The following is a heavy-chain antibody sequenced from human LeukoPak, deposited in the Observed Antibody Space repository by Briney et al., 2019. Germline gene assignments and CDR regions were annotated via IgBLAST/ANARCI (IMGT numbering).Heavy chain of an antibody. D-gene: IGHD6-19*01. J-gene: IGHJ4*02. CDR1: GFTFSMYT. CDR3: ARGAYSSGWAYFDH. CDR2: ISSGSSYI. V-gene: IGHV3-21*01. Sequence: GGSLRLSCAASGFTFSMYTMNWVRQAPGTGLEWASGISSGSSYIYYADSVKGRFTISRDNAKNSLYLQMNSLRADDTAVYYCARGAYSSGWAYFDHWGQGTLVTVSS.